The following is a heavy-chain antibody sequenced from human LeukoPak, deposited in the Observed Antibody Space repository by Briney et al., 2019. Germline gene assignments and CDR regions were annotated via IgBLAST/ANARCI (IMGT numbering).Heavy chain of an antibody. CDR1: GFTLITYW. D-gene: IGHD2-2*01. Sequence: GGSLRLSCAASGFTLITYWMSWVRQAPGKGLEWVAVISYDGSNKYYADSVKGRFTISRDNSKNTLYLQMNSLRAEDTAVYYCAKDSSRKGFDYWGQGTLVTVSS. J-gene: IGHJ4*02. CDR3: AKDSSRKGFDY. V-gene: IGHV3-30*18. CDR2: ISYDGSNK.